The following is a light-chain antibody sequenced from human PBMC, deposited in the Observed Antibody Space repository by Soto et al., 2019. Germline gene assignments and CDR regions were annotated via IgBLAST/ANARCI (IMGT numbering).Light chain of an antibody. CDR2: LAS. Sequence: EIVLTQSPGTLSLSPGERAALSCRASQSVSSSDLAWYQQKPGQAPRLLIYLASSRATGIPDRFSGSGSGTDFTLTISRLEPEDFAVYYCQQYGSSPPWTFGQGAKVDIK. CDR3: QQYGSSPPWT. J-gene: IGKJ1*01. CDR1: QSVSSSD. V-gene: IGKV3-20*01.